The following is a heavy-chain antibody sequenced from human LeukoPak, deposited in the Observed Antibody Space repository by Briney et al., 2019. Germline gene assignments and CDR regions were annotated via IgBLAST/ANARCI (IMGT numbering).Heavy chain of an antibody. CDR1: GYSISSGYY. CDR3: ARDLIYYGSGRYMDV. Sequence: PSETLSLTCAVSGYSISSGYYWGWIRQPPGRGLEWIGSIYHSGSTNYNPSLKSRVTISVDTSKNQFSLKLSSVTAADTAVYYCARDLIYYGSGRYMDVWGKGTTVTVSS. J-gene: IGHJ6*03. D-gene: IGHD3-10*01. V-gene: IGHV4-38-2*02. CDR2: IYHSGST.